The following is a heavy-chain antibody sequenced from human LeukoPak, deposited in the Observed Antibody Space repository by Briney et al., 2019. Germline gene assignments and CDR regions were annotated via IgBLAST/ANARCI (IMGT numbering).Heavy chain of an antibody. V-gene: IGHV4-4*09. CDR1: GVSISPYY. J-gene: IGHJ6*03. Sequence: SETLSLTCAVSGVSISPYYWAWIRQPPGKGLEWIGYIYTSGSTNYNPSLKSRVTISVDTSKNQFSLKLSSVTAADTAVYYCYYMDVWGKGTTVTVSS. CDR3: YYMDV. CDR2: IYTSGST.